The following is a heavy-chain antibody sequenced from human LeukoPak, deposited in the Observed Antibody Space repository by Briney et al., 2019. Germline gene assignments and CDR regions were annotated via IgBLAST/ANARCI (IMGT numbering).Heavy chain of an antibody. J-gene: IGHJ6*02. V-gene: IGHV1-8*01. Sequence: ASVKVSCKASGYTFTSYDINWVRQATGQGLEWMGWMNPNSGNTGYAQKFQGRVTMTRNTSIGTAYMELSSLRSEDTAVYYCARCSSSSGPYYYYGMDVWGQGTTVTVSS. CDR1: GYTFTSYD. CDR3: ARCSSSSGPYYYYGMDV. CDR2: MNPNSGNT. D-gene: IGHD6-6*01.